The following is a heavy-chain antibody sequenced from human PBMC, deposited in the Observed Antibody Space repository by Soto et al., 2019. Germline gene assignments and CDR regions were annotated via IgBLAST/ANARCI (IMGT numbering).Heavy chain of an antibody. CDR1: GGSISSGGYY. CDR3: ARVGGINWFDP. J-gene: IGHJ5*02. D-gene: IGHD1-20*01. Sequence: QVQLQESGPGLVKPSQTLSLTCTVSGGSISSGGYYWSWIRQHPGKGLEWIGYIYCSGSTYYHPSLKRRVTISVDTSKNQFSLKLSSVTAADTAVYYCARVGGINWFDPWGQGTLVTVSS. CDR2: IYCSGST. V-gene: IGHV4-31*03.